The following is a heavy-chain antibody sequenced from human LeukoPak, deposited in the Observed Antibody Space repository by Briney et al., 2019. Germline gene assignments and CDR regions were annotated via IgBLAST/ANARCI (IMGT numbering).Heavy chain of an antibody. CDR3: ARVEVATGAFDI. D-gene: IGHD2-15*01. CDR1: GFTGSNNY. J-gene: IGHJ3*02. Sequence: GGSLRLSCAASGFTGSNNYMTWVRQTPGKGLEGVSDIYSGGRTYYSDSVKGRFTITRNNSKNTRYPQSNIPRAERTAVYYCARVEVATGAFDIWGQGTMVTVSS. V-gene: IGHV3-66*01. CDR2: IYSGGRT.